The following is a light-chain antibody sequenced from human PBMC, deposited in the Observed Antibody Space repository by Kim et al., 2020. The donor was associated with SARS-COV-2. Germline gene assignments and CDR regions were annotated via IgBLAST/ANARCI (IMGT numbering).Light chain of an antibody. CDR1: QGISNY. CDR2: TAS. CDR3: QKYNSAPWT. V-gene: IGKV1-27*01. J-gene: IGKJ1*01. Sequence: DIQMTQSPSSLSASVGDRVTITCRASQGISNYLAWYQQKPGKVPKLLIYTASTLRSGVPSRFSGSGSGTDFTLTISSLQPEDAATYYCQKYNSAPWTFGQGTKVEIK.